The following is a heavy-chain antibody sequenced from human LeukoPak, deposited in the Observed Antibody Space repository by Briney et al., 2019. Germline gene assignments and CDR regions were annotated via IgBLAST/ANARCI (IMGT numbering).Heavy chain of an antibody. D-gene: IGHD1-26*01. CDR3: ARDPYSGSYGADYYYYMDV. J-gene: IGHJ6*03. CDR1: GFTFSSYN. Sequence: GRSLRLSCAASGFTFSSYNMNWVSQTPAQGLECVSSITSGSSHIYYADSVKGGFTISRDNAKSSLYLQMNSLRAEDTAVYYCARDPYSGSYGADYYYYMDVWGKGTTVTISS. CDR2: ITSGSSHI. V-gene: IGHV3-21*01.